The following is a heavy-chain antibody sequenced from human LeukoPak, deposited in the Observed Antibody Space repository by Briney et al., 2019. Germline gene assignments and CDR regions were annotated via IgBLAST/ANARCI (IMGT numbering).Heavy chain of an antibody. CDR1: GFTFSDYY. CDR3: ARASVNYYGSGRAPKNQYYYYYYMDV. V-gene: IGHV3-11*01. D-gene: IGHD3-10*01. Sequence: PGGSLRLSCAASGFTFSDYYMSWIRQAPGKGLEWASYISSSGSTIYYADSVKGRFTISRDNAKNSLYLQMNSLRAEDTAVYYCARASVNYYGSGRAPKNQYYYYYYMDVWGKGTTVTISS. CDR2: ISSSGSTI. J-gene: IGHJ6*03.